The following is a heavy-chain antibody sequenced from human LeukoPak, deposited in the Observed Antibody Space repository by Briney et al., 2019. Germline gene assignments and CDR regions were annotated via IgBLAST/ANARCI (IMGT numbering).Heavy chain of an antibody. V-gene: IGHV2-5*02. D-gene: IGHD3-10*01. J-gene: IGHJ5*02. CDR3: AYSGLLWFGELLYGNWFDP. CDR1: GFSLSTSGVG. Sequence: SGPTLVNPTQTLTLTCTFSGFSLSTSGVGVGWIRQPPGKALEWLALIYWDDDKRYSPSLKSRLTITKDTSKNQVVLTMANMDPVDTATYYCAYSGLLWFGELLYGNWFDPWGQGTLVTVSS. CDR2: IYWDDDK.